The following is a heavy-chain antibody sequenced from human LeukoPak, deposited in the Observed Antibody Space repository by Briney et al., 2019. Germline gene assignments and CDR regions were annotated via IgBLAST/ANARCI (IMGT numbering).Heavy chain of an antibody. CDR1: AYTFISYG. J-gene: IGHJ4*02. V-gene: IGHV1-46*01. CDR2: INPSGGST. D-gene: IGHD6-13*01. Sequence: GASVKVSCKASAYTFISYGISWVRQAPGQGLEWMGIINPSGGSTSNAQKFQGRVTMTGDMSTSTVYMELSSLRSEDTAVYYCARALAAAAGRRAGMMGDWGQGTLVTVSS. CDR3: ARALAAAAGRRAGMMGD.